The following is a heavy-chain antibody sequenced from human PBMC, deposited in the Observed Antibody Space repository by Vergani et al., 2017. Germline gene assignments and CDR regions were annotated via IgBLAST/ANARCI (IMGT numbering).Heavy chain of an antibody. CDR3: ARGHIVVVPAAMNVDAFDI. J-gene: IGHJ3*02. D-gene: IGHD2-2*01. CDR1: GFTFSSYA. Sequence: VQLVESGGGVVQPGRSLRLSCAASGFTFSSYAMHWVRQAPGKGLEWVAVISYDGSNKYYADSVKRRFTISRDNSKNTLYLQMNSLRAEDTAVYYCARGHIVVVPAAMNVDAFDIWGQGTMVTVSS. CDR2: ISYDGSNK. V-gene: IGHV3-30-3*01.